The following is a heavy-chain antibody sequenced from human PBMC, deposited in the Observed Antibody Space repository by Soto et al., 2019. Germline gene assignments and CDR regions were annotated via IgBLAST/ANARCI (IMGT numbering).Heavy chain of an antibody. J-gene: IGHJ5*02. CDR2: IIPIFGTA. V-gene: IGHV1-69*06. Sequence: QVQLVQSGAEVTKPGSSVKVSCKASGGTFSSYAISWVRQAPGQGLEWMGGIIPIFGTANYAQKFQGRVTITADKSTSTAYMELSSLISEDTAMYYCARETGYCSGGSCDDWFDPWGQGTLVTVSS. D-gene: IGHD2-15*01. CDR1: GGTFSSYA. CDR3: ARETGYCSGGSCDDWFDP.